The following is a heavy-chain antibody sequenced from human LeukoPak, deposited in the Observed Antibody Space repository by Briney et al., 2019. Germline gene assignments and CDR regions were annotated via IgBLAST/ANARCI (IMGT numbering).Heavy chain of an antibody. CDR1: GYTFTGCY. Sequence: VASVKVSCKASGYTFTGCYMHWVRQAPGQGLEWMGWINPNSGGTNYAQKFQGRVTTTRDTSISTAYMELSRLRSDDTAVYYCASAVTGAFDIWGQGTMVTVSS. CDR3: ASAVTGAFDI. J-gene: IGHJ3*02. D-gene: IGHD4-17*01. V-gene: IGHV1-2*02. CDR2: INPNSGGT.